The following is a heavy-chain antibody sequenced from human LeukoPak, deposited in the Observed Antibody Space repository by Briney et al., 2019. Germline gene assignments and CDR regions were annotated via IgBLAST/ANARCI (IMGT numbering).Heavy chain of an antibody. J-gene: IGHJ4*02. V-gene: IGHV4-59*08. CDR1: GGSINNYY. CDR3: ARRQGHDFYDSSGYYSFDY. D-gene: IGHD3-22*01. Sequence: SETLSLTCIVSGGSINNYYWSWIRQPPGKGLEWVGYIYYTGSTNYSPSPKRRVTTSADTSKNQFSLKLRSVTAADTAVYFCARRQGHDFYDSSGYYSFDYWGQGTLVTVSS. CDR2: IYYTGST.